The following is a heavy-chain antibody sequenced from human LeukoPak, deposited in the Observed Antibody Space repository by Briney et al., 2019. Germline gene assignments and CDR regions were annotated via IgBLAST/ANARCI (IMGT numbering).Heavy chain of an antibody. V-gene: IGHV3-7*03. CDR3: ATDRGLR. Sequence: GGSLRLSCAASELTFSDYWMYWVRQAPGKGLEWVANIKHDGSEKYYVDSVKGRFTISRDNAKNSLYLQMNSLRVEDTAVYYCATDRGLRWGKGTTVTVSS. CDR1: ELTFSDYW. CDR2: IKHDGSEK. J-gene: IGHJ6*04.